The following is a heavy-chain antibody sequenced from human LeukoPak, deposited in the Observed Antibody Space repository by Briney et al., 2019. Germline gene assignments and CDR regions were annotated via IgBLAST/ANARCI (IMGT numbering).Heavy chain of an antibody. D-gene: IGHD3-22*01. V-gene: IGHV1-69*04. J-gene: IGHJ4*02. CDR1: GGTFSSYA. CDR2: IIPILGIA. CDR3: ARASGFYYDSSGYYYG. Sequence: SVKVSCKASGGTFSSYAISWVRQAPGQGLEWMRRIIPILGIANYAQKFQGRVTITADKSTSTAYMELSSLRSEDTAVYYCARASGFYYDSSGYYYGCGQGTLVTVSS.